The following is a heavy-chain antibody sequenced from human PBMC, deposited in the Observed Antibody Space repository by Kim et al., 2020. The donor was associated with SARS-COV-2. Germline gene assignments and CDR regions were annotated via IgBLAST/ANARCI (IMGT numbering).Heavy chain of an antibody. D-gene: IGHD3-3*01. CDR3: SRGTIFGVVDFDY. CDR2: IYYSGST. CDR1: GGSISSYY. Sequence: SETLSLTCTVSGGSISSYYWSWIRQPPGKGLEWIGYIYYSGSTNYNPSLKSRVTISVDTSKNQFSLKLSSVTAADTAVYYCSRGTIFGVVDFDYWGQGTL. J-gene: IGHJ4*02. V-gene: IGHV4-59*13.